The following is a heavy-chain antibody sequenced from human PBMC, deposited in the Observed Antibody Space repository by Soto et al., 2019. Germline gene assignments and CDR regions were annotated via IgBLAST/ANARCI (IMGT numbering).Heavy chain of an antibody. V-gene: IGHV4-31*03. CDR3: ARGPSTVTTGFDY. J-gene: IGHJ4*02. D-gene: IGHD4-17*01. Sequence: SETLSLTCTVSGGSISSGGYYWSWIRQHPGKGLEWIGYIYYSGSTYYNPSLKSRVTISVDTSKNQFSLKLSSVTAADTAVYYCARGPSTVTTGFDYWGQGTLVTVSS. CDR2: IYYSGST. CDR1: GGSISSGGYY.